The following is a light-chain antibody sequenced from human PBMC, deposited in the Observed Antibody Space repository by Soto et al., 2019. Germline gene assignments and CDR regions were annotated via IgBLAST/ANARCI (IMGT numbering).Light chain of an antibody. CDR3: QQRSNWPPIT. CDR2: DAS. J-gene: IGKJ5*01. V-gene: IGKV3-11*01. Sequence: IVLTQSPATLSLSPGERATLSCRASQSVSSDLAWYQQKPGQAPRLLIYDASNRATGIPARFSGSGSGTDFTLTISSLEAEDFAVYYCQQRSNWPPITFGQGTRL. CDR1: QSVSSD.